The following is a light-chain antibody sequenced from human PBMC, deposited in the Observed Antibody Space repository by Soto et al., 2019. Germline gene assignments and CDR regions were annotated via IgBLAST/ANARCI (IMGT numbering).Light chain of an antibody. CDR3: SSYTSSSTHVV. CDR2: DVS. Sequence: QSVLTQPASVSGSPGQSITISCTGTSSDVGGYNYVSWYQQHTGKAPKLMIYDVSNRPSGVSDRFSGSKSGNTASLTISGLQAEDEDDYYCSSYTSSSTHVVFGGGTKLTVL. CDR1: SSDVGGYNY. V-gene: IGLV2-14*01. J-gene: IGLJ2*01.